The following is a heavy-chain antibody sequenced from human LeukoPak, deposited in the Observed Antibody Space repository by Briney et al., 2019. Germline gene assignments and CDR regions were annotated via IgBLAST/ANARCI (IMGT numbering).Heavy chain of an antibody. D-gene: IGHD2-21*02. J-gene: IGHJ1*01. CDR3: ARGPYCGGDCYDFQH. V-gene: IGHV7-4-1*02. Sequence: GASVKVSCKASGYTFTSYAMNWVRQAPGQGLEWMGWINTNTGNPTYAQGFTGRFVFSLDTSVSTAYLQISSLKAEDTAVYYCARGPYCGGDCYDFQHWGQGTLVTVSS. CDR1: GYTFTSYA. CDR2: INTNTGNP.